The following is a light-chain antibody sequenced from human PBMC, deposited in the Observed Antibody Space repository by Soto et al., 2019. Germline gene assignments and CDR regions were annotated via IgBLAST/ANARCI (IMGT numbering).Light chain of an antibody. V-gene: IGLV4-69*01. CDR1: SGHSSYA. CDR3: QTWGTGTWV. J-gene: IGLJ3*02. CDR2: LNNDGSH. Sequence: QAVVTQSPSASASLGASVKLTCTLSSGHSSYAIAWHQQQPEKGPRYWMKLNNDGSHSKGDGIPDRFSGSSSGAERYLTISSLQSEDEADYYCQTWGTGTWVFGGGTKLTVL.